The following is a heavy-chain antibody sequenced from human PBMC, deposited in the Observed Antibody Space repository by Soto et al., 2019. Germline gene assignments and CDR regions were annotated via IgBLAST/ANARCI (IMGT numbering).Heavy chain of an antibody. D-gene: IGHD3-16*01. CDR1: GYTFSSYV. CDR3: ARVRYARAAVGRTFDS. Sequence: QVQLVQSGAEVKKPGASVKVSCKASGYTFSSYVISWVRQAPGQGLEWMGWISLYKGFTNYARHPQDRVTMTTDPCTNTVYLELRWLRYEDTSVYYGARVRYARAAVGRTFDSWGQGPMVTGSS. J-gene: IGHJ3*02. CDR2: ISLYKGFT. V-gene: IGHV1-18*01.